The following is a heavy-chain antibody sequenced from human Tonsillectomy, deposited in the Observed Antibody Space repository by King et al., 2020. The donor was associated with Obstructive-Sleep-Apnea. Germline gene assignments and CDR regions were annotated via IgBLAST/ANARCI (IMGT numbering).Heavy chain of an antibody. CDR3: ARCGAAAYGDYTLWFDP. V-gene: IGHV3-7*03. CDR1: GFTFSIYW. J-gene: IGHJ5*02. CDR2: IKQDGSEK. D-gene: IGHD4-17*01. Sequence: VQLVESGGGLVQPGGSLRLSCAASGFTFSIYWMSWVRPAPGKGLEWVAKIKQDGSEKEYVVAVKGRFTISRAKAKNSLYLQMNSLRAEDTAVYYCARCGAAAYGDYTLWFDPWGQGTLVTVSS.